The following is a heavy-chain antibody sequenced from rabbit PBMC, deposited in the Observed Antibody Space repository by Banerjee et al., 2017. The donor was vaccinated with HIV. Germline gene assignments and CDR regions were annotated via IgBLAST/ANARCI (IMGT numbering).Heavy chain of an antibody. Sequence: SSGNTVYASWAKGRFTISETSSTTVTLQMTSLTAADTATYFCARADAAGAGFDLWGQGTLVTVS. J-gene: IGHJ4*01. CDR3: ARADAAGAGFDL. D-gene: IGHD3-1*01. CDR2: SSGNT. V-gene: IGHV1S40*01.